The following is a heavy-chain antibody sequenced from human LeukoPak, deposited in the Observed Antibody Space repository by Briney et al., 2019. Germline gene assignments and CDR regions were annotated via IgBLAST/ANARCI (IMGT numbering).Heavy chain of an antibody. CDR3: AREDQDDGYDY. V-gene: IGHV4-39*07. J-gene: IGHJ4*02. D-gene: IGHD6-25*01. Sequence: SETLSLTCTVSGGSNSSSSYYWGWIRQPPGKGLEWVGSIYYSGSTYYNPSLKSRVTISVDTSKNQFSLKLSSVTAADTAVYYCAREDQDDGYDYWGQGTLVTVSS. CDR2: IYYSGST. CDR1: GGSNSSSSYY.